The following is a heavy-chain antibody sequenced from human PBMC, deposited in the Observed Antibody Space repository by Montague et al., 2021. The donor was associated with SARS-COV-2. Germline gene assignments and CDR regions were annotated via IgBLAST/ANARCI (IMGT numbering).Heavy chain of an antibody. J-gene: IGHJ4*02. CDR3: ARDTRYYYDSSGYPDY. V-gene: IGHV3-11*01. CDR1: GFTFSDYY. Sequence: SLRLSCPASGFTFSDYYMSWIRQAPGKGLEWVSYISSSGSTIYYADSVKGRFTISRDNAKNSLYLQMNSLRAEDTAVYYCARDTRYYYDSSGYPDYWGQGTLVTVSS. D-gene: IGHD3-22*01. CDR2: ISSSGSTI.